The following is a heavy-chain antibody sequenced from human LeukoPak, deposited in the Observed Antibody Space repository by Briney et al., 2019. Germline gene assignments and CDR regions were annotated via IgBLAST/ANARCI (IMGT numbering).Heavy chain of an antibody. CDR2: ISGSGGST. CDR3: AKDSILDRGYIVVVPAAPYYYYYMDV. V-gene: IGHV3-23*01. CDR1: GFTFSSYA. Sequence: PGGSLRLSCAASGFTFSSYAMSWVRQAPGKGLEWVSAISGSGGSTYYADSVKGRFTISRDNSKNTLYLQMNSLRAEDTAVYYCAKDSILDRGYIVVVPAAPYYYYYMDVWGKGTTVTVSS. J-gene: IGHJ6*03. D-gene: IGHD2-2*01.